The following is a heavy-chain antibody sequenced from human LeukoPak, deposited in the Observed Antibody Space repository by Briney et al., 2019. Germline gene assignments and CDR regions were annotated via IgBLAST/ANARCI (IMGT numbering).Heavy chain of an antibody. D-gene: IGHD3-10*01. CDR1: GFTFSSYA. V-gene: IGHV3-30-3*01. J-gene: IGHJ4*02. CDR3: ARDGAYYGSGKAYYFDY. Sequence: GGSLRLSCAASGFTFSSYAMHWVRQAPGKGLEWVAVISYDGSNKYYADSVKGRFTISRDNSKNTLYLQMNSLRAEDTAVYYCARDGAYYGSGKAYYFDYWGQGTLVTVSS. CDR2: ISYDGSNK.